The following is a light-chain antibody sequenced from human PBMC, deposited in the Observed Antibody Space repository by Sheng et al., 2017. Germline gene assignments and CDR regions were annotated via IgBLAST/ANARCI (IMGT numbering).Light chain of an antibody. V-gene: IGKV3-20*01. Sequence: EIVLTQSPATLSLSPGERASLSCRASQIVSSYLAWYQQKPGQAPRLLIYGASSRATGIPDRFSGSGSGTDFTLTISRLEPEDFAVYYCQQYGSSPPWTFGQGTKVEIK. CDR1: QIVSSY. J-gene: IGKJ1*01. CDR3: QQYGSSPPWT. CDR2: GAS.